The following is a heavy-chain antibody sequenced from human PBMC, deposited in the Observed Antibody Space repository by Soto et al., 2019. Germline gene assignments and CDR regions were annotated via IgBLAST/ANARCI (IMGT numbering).Heavy chain of an antibody. J-gene: IGHJ4*02. CDR3: ARGGGIVLMVYAIYFDY. D-gene: IGHD2-8*01. V-gene: IGHV3-48*02. Sequence: PGGSLRLSCAASGFTFSIYSMNWVRQAPGKGLEWVSYISSSSSTIYYADSVKGRFTISRDNAKNSLYLQMNSLRDEDTAVYYCARGGGIVLMVYAIYFDYWGQGTLVTVSS. CDR1: GFTFSIYS. CDR2: ISSSSSTI.